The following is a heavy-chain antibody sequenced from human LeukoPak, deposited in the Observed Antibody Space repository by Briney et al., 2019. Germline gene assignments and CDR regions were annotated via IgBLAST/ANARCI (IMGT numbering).Heavy chain of an antibody. CDR1: GFTFSSYG. Sequence: GGSLRLSCAASGFTFSSYGMSWVRQAPGKGLEWVSAISGSGGSTYYADSLKGRFTISRDNAKNSLYLQMNSLKTEDTAFYYCTRRYNYDSSGYYYVRDAFDIWGQGTMVTVSS. D-gene: IGHD3-22*01. CDR3: TRRYNYDSSGYYYVRDAFDI. J-gene: IGHJ3*02. V-gene: IGHV3-23*01. CDR2: ISGSGGST.